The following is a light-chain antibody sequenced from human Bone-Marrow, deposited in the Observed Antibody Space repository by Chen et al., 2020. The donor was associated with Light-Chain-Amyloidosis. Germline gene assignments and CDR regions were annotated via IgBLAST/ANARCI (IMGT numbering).Light chain of an antibody. CDR2: RDT. J-gene: IGLJ2*01. CDR1: DLPTKY. V-gene: IGLV3-25*03. CDR3: QSADSSGTYEVI. Sequence: SYELTQPPSVSVSPGQTARITCSGDDLPTKYAYWYQQKPGQAPVLGIHRDTERPSGISEQFSGSSSGTTATLTISGVQAEDEADYHCQSADSSGTYEVIFGGGTKLTVL.